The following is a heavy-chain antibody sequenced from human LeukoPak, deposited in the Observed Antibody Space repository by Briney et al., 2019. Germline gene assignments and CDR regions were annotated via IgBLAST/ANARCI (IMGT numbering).Heavy chain of an antibody. D-gene: IGHD6-13*01. CDR3: AKGMKGYSSSWYWFDY. CDR1: GFTFSSYG. CDR2: IRYDGSNK. V-gene: IGHV3-30*02. Sequence: GGSLRLSCAASGFTFSSYGMHWVRQAPGKGLEWVAFIRYDGSNKYYADSVKGRFTISRDNSKNTLYLQMNSLRAEDTAVYYCAKGMKGYSSSWYWFDYWGQGTLVTVSS. J-gene: IGHJ4*02.